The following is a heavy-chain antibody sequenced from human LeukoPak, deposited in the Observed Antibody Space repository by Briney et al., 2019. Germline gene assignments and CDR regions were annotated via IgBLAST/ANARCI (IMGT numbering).Heavy chain of an antibody. CDR1: GFTFSSFG. J-gene: IGHJ4*02. CDR3: AKDFGYDSSGYYYHGFDY. Sequence: PGGSLRLSCAASGFTFSSFGMHWVRQAPGKGLEWVAVISYDGSNKYYADSVKGRFTISRDNSKNTLYLQMNSLRAEDTAVYYCAKDFGYDSSGYYYHGFDYWGQGTLVTVSS. D-gene: IGHD3-22*01. CDR2: ISYDGSNK. V-gene: IGHV3-30*18.